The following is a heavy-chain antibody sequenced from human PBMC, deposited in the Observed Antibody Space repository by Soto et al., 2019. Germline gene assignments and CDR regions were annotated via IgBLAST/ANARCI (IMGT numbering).Heavy chain of an antibody. CDR2: VNWNGGST. CDR3: VRGASLNFDY. Sequence: EVQLVESGGGVLRPGGSLRLSCAASGFAFDDYGMSWARQAPGKGLEWVSGVNWNGGSTGYADSVKGRFTISRDNAKNSLYLQMNSLRAEDTAFYYCVRGASLNFDYWGQGTLVTVSS. V-gene: IGHV3-20*04. J-gene: IGHJ4*02. CDR1: GFAFDDYG. D-gene: IGHD1-26*01.